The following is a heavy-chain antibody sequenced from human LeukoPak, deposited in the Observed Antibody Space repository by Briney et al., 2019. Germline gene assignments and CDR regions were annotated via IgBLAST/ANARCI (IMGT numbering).Heavy chain of an antibody. V-gene: IGHV3-23*01. D-gene: IGHD1-26*01. CDR2: ISGSGGST. CDR3: VKVDRYTGSQQSLHQ. Sequence: GGPLEPPCPPSGFPLSTYPMGWAPKPPGRGREWFSFISGSGGSTYYADSVKGRFTISRDNSKNTLYLQMNSLRAEDTAIYYCVKVDRYTGSQQSLHQWGQGTLVTVSS. CDR1: GFPLSTYP. J-gene: IGHJ4*02.